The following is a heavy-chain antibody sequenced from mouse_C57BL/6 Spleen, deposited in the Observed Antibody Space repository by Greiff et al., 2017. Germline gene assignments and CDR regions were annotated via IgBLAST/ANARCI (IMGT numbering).Heavy chain of an antibody. Sequence: EVQLVESGGDLVKPGGSLKLSCAASGFTFSSYGMSWVRQTPDKRLEWVATISSGGSYTYYPDSVKGRFTISRDNAKNTLYLQMSSLKAEDTAMYYCARVYGSSYYFDYWGQGTTLTVSS. CDR2: ISSGGSYT. J-gene: IGHJ2*01. V-gene: IGHV5-6*01. CDR1: GFTFSSYG. D-gene: IGHD1-1*01. CDR3: ARVYGSSYYFDY.